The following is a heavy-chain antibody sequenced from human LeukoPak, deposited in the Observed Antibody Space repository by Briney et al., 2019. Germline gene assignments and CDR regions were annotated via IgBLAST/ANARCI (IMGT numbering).Heavy chain of an antibody. D-gene: IGHD4-11*01. J-gene: IGHJ3*02. V-gene: IGHV3-21*06. Sequence: PGGALRLSCAASGFTFSSYSMNWVRQAPGKGLEGVSSISSSSSYIYYADSVRGRFTISRDNSKNTLCLQMNSLRAEDTAVYYCAKFFSLGYGNYGDNDAFDIWGQGTMVTVSS. CDR1: GFTFSSYS. CDR2: ISSSSSYI. CDR3: AKFFSLGYGNYGDNDAFDI.